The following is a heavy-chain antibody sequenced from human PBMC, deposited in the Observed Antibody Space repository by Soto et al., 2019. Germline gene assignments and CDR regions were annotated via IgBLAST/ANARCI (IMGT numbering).Heavy chain of an antibody. Sequence: EVQLVESGGGLVQPGGSLRLSCAVSGFTFSNYWMHWVRQAPGKGLVWVSRINTDGSSTSYADFVKGRFTISRDTARNTLFLQMTSLTAEDTAVYYCARFRVDGDYVHWGHGTVVTVSA. V-gene: IGHV3-74*01. J-gene: IGHJ4*01. CDR2: INTDGSST. CDR1: GFTFSNYW. D-gene: IGHD4-17*01. CDR3: ARFRVDGDYVH.